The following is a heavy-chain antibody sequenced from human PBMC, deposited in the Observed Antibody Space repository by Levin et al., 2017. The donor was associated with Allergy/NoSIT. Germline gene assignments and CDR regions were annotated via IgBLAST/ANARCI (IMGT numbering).Heavy chain of an antibody. CDR1: GFTFSSYS. Sequence: KTGESLKISCAASGFTFSSYSMNWVRQAPGKGLEWVSSISSSSSYIYYADSVKGRFTISRDNAKNSLYLQMNSLRAEDTAVYYCARIPLITFGGVIRYYFDYWGQGTLVTVSS. CDR3: ARIPLITFGGVIRYYFDY. D-gene: IGHD3-16*02. J-gene: IGHJ4*02. CDR2: ISSSSSYI. V-gene: IGHV3-21*01.